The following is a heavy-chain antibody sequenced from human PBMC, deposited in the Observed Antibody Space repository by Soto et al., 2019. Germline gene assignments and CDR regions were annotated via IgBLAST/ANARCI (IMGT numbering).Heavy chain of an antibody. CDR2: MYYTGTT. Sequence: SETLSLTCSVSGGSVTSGGYHWNWIRQSPGKGLEWIGYMYYTGTTNYNPSLRSRVSISIDTSKNQFSLKLTSVTAADTAIYYCVRDVLCPWGQGTQVNVSS. CDR3: VRDVLCP. CDR1: GGSVTSGGYH. V-gene: IGHV4-61*08. J-gene: IGHJ5*02.